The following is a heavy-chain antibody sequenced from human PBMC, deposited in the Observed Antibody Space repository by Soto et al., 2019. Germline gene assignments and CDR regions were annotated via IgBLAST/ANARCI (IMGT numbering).Heavy chain of an antibody. J-gene: IGHJ4*02. D-gene: IGHD1-26*01. CDR2: ISGSGGST. V-gene: IGHV3-23*01. CDR3: AKDARQWVSPCWDY. CDR1: SGLA. Sequence: SGLAGNRVRLGPGKGLEWVSAISGSGGSTYYADSVKGRFTISRDNSKNTLYLQMNSLRAEDTVVYYCAKDARQWVSPCWDYWGQGPLVT.